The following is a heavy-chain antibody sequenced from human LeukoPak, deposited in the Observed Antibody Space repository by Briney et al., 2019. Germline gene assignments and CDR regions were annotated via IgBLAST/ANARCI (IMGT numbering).Heavy chain of an antibody. CDR2: ISGSGGST. V-gene: IGHV3-23*01. CDR3: AKSESRIAARPGNYFDY. D-gene: IGHD6-6*01. CDR1: GFTFSSYA. J-gene: IGHJ4*02. Sequence: GGSLRLSCAASGFTFSSYAMSWVRQAPGKGLEWVSAISGSGGSTYYADSVKGRFTISRDNSKNTLYLQMNSLRAEDTAVYYCAKSESRIAARPGNYFDYWGQGTLVTVSP.